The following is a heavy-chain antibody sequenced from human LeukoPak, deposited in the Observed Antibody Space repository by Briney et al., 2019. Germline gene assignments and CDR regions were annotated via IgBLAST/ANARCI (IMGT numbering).Heavy chain of an antibody. Sequence: PGGSLRLSCGASGFIFDMHDMHWVRQAPGKALEWVAFMSYDGNKKYGDSVKGRFTISRDNAKNTLHLQMNGLRPDDTAVYYCARDPLDISRWANAFDIWGQGTLVTVSS. CDR3: ARDPLDISRWANAFDI. D-gene: IGHD2-2*03. J-gene: IGHJ3*02. CDR1: GFIFDMHD. CDR2: MSYDGNK. V-gene: IGHV3-30*03.